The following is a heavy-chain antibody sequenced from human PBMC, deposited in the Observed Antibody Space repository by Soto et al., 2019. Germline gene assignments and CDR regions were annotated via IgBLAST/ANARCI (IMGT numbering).Heavy chain of an antibody. CDR3: AVKGYCSSTSCYE. Sequence: SETLSLTCAVYGGSFSGYYWSWIRQPPGKGLEWIGEIAHSGSTNYNPSLKSRVTISVDTSKNQFSLKLSSVTAADTAVYYCAVKGYCSSTSCYEWGQGTLVTVSS. J-gene: IGHJ4*02. V-gene: IGHV4-34*01. D-gene: IGHD2-2*01. CDR2: IAHSGST. CDR1: GGSFSGYY.